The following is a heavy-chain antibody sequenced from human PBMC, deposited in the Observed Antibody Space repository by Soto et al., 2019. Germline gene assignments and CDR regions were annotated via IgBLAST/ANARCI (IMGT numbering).Heavy chain of an antibody. CDR1: GFTFANHA. D-gene: IGHD3-10*01. J-gene: IGHJ5*02. Sequence: GGSLRLSCAASGFTFANHAMAWVRQAPGKGLEWVSLITGSGFATYYADSVKGRFTISRDNSKNTLYLQMNRLRADDTAVYYCARDAISMVRGTNNWFDPWGQGTLVTVSS. CDR3: ARDAISMVRGTNNWFDP. CDR2: ITGSGFAT. V-gene: IGHV3-23*01.